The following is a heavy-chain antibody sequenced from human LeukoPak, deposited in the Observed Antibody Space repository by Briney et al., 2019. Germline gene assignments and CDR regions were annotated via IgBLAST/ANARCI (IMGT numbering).Heavy chain of an antibody. Sequence: PGGSLRLSCAASGFTLSSYSMNWVRQAPGKGLEWVAVISYDGSHKYYADSVKGRFSISRDNSKNTLYLQMNSLRADDTAVYYCAKGARGDTVTSIVGLNWFDPWGQGTLVTVSS. D-gene: IGHD4-17*01. CDR1: GFTLSSYS. J-gene: IGHJ5*02. V-gene: IGHV3-30*18. CDR2: ISYDGSHK. CDR3: AKGARGDTVTSIVGLNWFDP.